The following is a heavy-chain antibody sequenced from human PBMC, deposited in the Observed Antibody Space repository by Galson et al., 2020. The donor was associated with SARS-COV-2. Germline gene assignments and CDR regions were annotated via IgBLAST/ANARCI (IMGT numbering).Heavy chain of an antibody. CDR1: GYTFTNYY. CDR2: INPSSGGT. D-gene: IGHD3-16*01. V-gene: IGHV1-46*01. Sequence: ASVKVSCKASGYTFTNYYIHWVRQAPGEGLEWMGIINPSSGGTSYAHNFQGRVRVTRDTSTSTVYMELSSLKFEDTAIYYCARDRITFGGAIPGDWGQGTLVTVSS. CDR3: ARDRITFGGAIPGD. J-gene: IGHJ1*01.